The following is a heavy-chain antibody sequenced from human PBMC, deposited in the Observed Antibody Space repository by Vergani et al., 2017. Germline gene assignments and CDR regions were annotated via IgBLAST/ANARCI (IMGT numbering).Heavy chain of an antibody. D-gene: IGHD6-13*01. Sequence: QVQLLQSGAEVKKPGSSVKVSCKASGGTFSSYAISWVRQAPGQGLEWMGGIIPIFGTANYAQKFQGRVTITADESTSTAYMELRSLRSDDTAVYYCARDAPGIAAAGAPYYFDYWGQGTLVTVSS. J-gene: IGHJ4*02. CDR3: ARDAPGIAAAGAPYYFDY. CDR2: IIPIFGTA. CDR1: GGTFSSYA. V-gene: IGHV1-69*01.